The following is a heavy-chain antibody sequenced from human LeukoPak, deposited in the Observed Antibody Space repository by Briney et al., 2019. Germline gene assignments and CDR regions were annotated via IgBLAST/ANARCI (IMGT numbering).Heavy chain of an antibody. CDR3: ARLYGDYDY. V-gene: IGHV4-34*01. CDR2: INHSGST. J-gene: IGHJ4*02. D-gene: IGHD4-17*01. Sequence: SETLSLTCAVYGGSFSGYYWSWIPQPPGEGLEWIGEINHSGSTNYNPSLKSRVTISVDTSKNQFSLKLSSVTAADTAVYYCARLYGDYDYWGQGTLVTVSS. CDR1: GGSFSGYY.